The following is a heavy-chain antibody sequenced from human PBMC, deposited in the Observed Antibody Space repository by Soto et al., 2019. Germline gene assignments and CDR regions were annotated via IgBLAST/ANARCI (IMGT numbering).Heavy chain of an antibody. CDR3: AKNLVKFDY. V-gene: IGHV3-23*01. CDR2: ISDSGENT. CDR1: GFTFSNYA. J-gene: IGHJ4*02. Sequence: EVQLLESGGGLVQRGGSQRLSCEVSGFTFSNYAMSWVRQAPGKGLEWVSGISDSGENTYNADSVKGRFMISRDNSRNTVYLQMNSLKVEDTAVYYCAKNLVKFDYWGQGTLVSVSS.